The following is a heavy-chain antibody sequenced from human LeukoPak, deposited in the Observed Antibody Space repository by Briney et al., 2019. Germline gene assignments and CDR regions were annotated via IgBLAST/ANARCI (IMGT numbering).Heavy chain of an antibody. CDR1: GFTFSSYW. Sequence: GGSLRLSCAASGFTFSSYWMHWVRQAPGKGLVWVSRINSDGSSTSYADSMTGRFTISRDNAKNTLYLQMNSLRAEDTALYFCAKKAQYNGNYPLDYWGQGTLVTVSS. D-gene: IGHD1-26*01. V-gene: IGHV3-74*01. CDR2: INSDGSST. J-gene: IGHJ4*02. CDR3: AKKAQYNGNYPLDY.